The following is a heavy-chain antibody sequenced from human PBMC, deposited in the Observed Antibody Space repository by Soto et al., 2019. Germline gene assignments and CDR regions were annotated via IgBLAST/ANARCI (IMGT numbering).Heavy chain of an antibody. CDR3: ARDLRFRGFYGMDV. D-gene: IGHD3-10*01. V-gene: IGHV4-59*12. CDR1: GDSISSYY. Sequence: SETLSLTCAVSGDSISSYYCMWIRKPPGKGLELIGYIYYIRSTYYNPSLKSRVTISVDTSKNQFSLKLSSVTAADTAVYYCARDLRFRGFYGMDVWGQGTTVTVS. J-gene: IGHJ6*02. CDR2: IYYIRST.